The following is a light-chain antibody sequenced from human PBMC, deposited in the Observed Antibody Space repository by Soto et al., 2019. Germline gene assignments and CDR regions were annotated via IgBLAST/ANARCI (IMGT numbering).Light chain of an antibody. CDR3: QQYNSYSRT. Sequence: DLQMTQSPSTLSASVVDRVTITCRASQSISSWLAWYQQKPGKAPKLLIYDASSLESGVPSRFSGSGSGTEFTLTISSLQPDDFATYYCQQYNSYSRTFGQGTKVDIK. J-gene: IGKJ1*01. V-gene: IGKV1-5*01. CDR2: DAS. CDR1: QSISSW.